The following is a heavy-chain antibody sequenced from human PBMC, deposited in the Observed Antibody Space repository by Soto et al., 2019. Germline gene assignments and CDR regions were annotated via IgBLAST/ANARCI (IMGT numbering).Heavy chain of an antibody. D-gene: IGHD6-19*01. CDR3: ARSRASGWTPRGFDP. CDR1: GFTFSSYA. V-gene: IGHV3-30-3*01. CDR2: ISYDGSNK. Sequence: QVQLVESGGGVVQPGRSLRLSCAASGFTFSSYAMHWVRQAPGKGLEWVAVISYDGSNKYYADSVKGRFTISRDNSKNTLYLQMNSLRAEDTAVYYCARSRASGWTPRGFDPWGQGTLVTVSS. J-gene: IGHJ5*02.